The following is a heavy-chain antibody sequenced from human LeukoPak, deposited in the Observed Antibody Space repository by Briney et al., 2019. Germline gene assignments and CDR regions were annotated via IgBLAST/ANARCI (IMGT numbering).Heavy chain of an antibody. CDR1: GLTFSTYT. CDR3: AIDPNWGTHS. D-gene: IGHD7-27*01. V-gene: IGHV3-23*01. Sequence: GGSLRLSCAASGLTFSTYTMYWVRHPPGKRLEWVSIIGSSGGGIHYADSVKGRFTISRDNSKNALYLQMNSLRVEDTAVYYCAIDPNWGTHSWGQGVLVTVSS. J-gene: IGHJ4*02. CDR2: IGSSGGGI.